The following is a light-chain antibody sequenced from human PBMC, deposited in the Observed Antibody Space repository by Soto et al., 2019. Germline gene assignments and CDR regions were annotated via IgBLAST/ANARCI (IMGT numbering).Light chain of an antibody. CDR1: SSDIGGYDY. Sequence: QSALTQPASVSGSPGQSITISCTGTSSDIGGYDYVSWYQQHPGKAPKLMIYEVSNRPSGVSNRFSGSKSGNTASLTISGLQAKDEADYYCTSYTSSSTNYVFGTGTKLTVL. CDR2: EVS. CDR3: TSYTSSSTNYV. J-gene: IGLJ1*01. V-gene: IGLV2-14*01.